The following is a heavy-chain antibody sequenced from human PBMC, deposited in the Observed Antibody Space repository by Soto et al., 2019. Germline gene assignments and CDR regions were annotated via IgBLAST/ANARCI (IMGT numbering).Heavy chain of an antibody. CDR1: GYTFTSYG. V-gene: IGHV1-18*01. D-gene: IGHD5-12*01. CDR2: ISAYNGNT. Sequence: ASVKVSCKASGYTFTSYGISWVRQAPGQGREWMGWISAYNGNTNYAQKLQGRVTMTTDTSTSTAYMELRSLRSDDTAVYYCARDVYSGYEPAEGWYFDLWGRGXLVTVSS. J-gene: IGHJ2*01. CDR3: ARDVYSGYEPAEGWYFDL.